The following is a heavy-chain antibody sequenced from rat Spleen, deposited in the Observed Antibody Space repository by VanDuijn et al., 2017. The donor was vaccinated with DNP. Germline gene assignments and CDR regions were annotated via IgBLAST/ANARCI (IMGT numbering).Heavy chain of an antibody. D-gene: IGHD1-10*01. Sequence: QVQLKESGPVLVQASETLSLTCTVSGFSLTNYGVIWVRQSPGKGLEWMGIIWGHGNTDYNSALKSRLSISRDTSKSQVFLGMNSLQTEDTAIYFCTREREPYNNPYYFDYWGQGVMVTVSS. J-gene: IGHJ2*01. CDR3: TREREPYNNPYYFDY. CDR1: GFSLTNYG. CDR2: IWGHGNT. V-gene: IGHV2S75*01.